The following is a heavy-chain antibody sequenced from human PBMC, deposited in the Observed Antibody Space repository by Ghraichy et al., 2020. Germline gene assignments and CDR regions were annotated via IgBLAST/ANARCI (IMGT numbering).Heavy chain of an antibody. J-gene: IGHJ5*02. CDR1: GFTFSSYW. CDR3: ARDLGRDYWFDH. Sequence: GGSLRLSCAASGFTFSSYWMHWVRQAPGKGLEWVANINQDGSEKYYVDSVKGRFTISRDNAENSLYLQMNSLRAEDTAVYYCARDLGRDYWFDHWGQGTLVTVS. CDR2: INQDGSEK. D-gene: IGHD3-10*01. V-gene: IGHV3-7*03.